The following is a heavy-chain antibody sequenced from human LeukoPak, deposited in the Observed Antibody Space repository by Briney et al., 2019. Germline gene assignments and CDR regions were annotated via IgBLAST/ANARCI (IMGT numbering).Heavy chain of an antibody. CDR1: GFTFSSYD. CDR3: ARGLGF. D-gene: IGHD6-25*01. CDR2: ISTSSRTI. Sequence: GGSLRLSCAGSGFTFSSYDMNWVRQAPGKGLEWLAYISTSSRTIYYADSVKGRFTISRDNAKNSLYLQMNTLRAEDTAVYYCARGLGFWGQGTLVTVSS. V-gene: IGHV3-48*01. J-gene: IGHJ4*02.